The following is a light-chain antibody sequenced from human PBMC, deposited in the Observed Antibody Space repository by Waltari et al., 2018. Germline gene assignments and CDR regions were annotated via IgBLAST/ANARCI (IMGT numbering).Light chain of an antibody. Sequence: SYVLTQPHSVSVAPGKTARITCGGYHIGDEDEPCYRKKPGQAPVGVIYYNSDRPSGIAERLTGSNSGNTATLTSRRVEAGDEADYYCQVWDSTTDHRVFGTGTKVTVL. CDR3: QVWDSTTDHRV. V-gene: IGLV3-21*04. J-gene: IGLJ1*01. CDR2: YNS. CDR1: HIGDED.